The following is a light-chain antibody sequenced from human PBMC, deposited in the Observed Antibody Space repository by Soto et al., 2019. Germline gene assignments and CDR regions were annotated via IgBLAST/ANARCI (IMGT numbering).Light chain of an antibody. CDR2: AAS. CDR3: LQDYNYPWT. Sequence: AIQMTQSPSSLSASVGDRVTITCRASQDIRDELGWYQQKPGKAPKLLMYAASNLESGVPSRFSGSGSGTDFTLTISSLQPEDFATYYCLQDYNYPWTFGQGTKVEIK. J-gene: IGKJ1*01. V-gene: IGKV1-6*01. CDR1: QDIRDE.